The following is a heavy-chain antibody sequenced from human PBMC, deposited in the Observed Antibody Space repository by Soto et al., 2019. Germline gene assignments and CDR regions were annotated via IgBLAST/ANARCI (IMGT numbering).Heavy chain of an antibody. CDR1: GHTLTELS. CDR3: TAGGTRWLHSPLDY. V-gene: IGHV1-24*01. J-gene: IGHJ4*02. D-gene: IGHD1-1*01. Sequence: QVQLVQSGAEVKKPGASVKVSCKVSGHTLTELSMHWVRLAPGKGLEWMGGFDPEDGETISAQKFQGRVTMTEDTPTDSTYLELSSLRSEDTAVYYCTAGGTRWLHSPLDYWGQCTLVTISS. CDR2: FDPEDGET.